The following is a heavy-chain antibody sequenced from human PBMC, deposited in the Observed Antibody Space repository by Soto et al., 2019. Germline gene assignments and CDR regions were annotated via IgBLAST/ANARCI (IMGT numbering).Heavy chain of an antibody. CDR3: ARQTYSGYDDLDFDY. Sequence: PGGSLRLSCAASGFTFSSYSMNWVRQAPGKGLEWVSSISSSSSYIYYADSVKGRFTISRDNAKNSLYLQMNSLRAEDTAVYYCARQTYSGYDDLDFDYWGQGTLVTVSS. CDR1: GFTFSSYS. V-gene: IGHV3-21*01. D-gene: IGHD5-12*01. J-gene: IGHJ4*02. CDR2: ISSSSSYI.